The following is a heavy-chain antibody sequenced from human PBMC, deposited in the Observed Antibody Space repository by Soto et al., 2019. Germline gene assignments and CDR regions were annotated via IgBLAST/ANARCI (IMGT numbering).Heavy chain of an antibody. CDR2: VFHRGSG. CDR1: GGSISGDYYH. Sequence: QVQLQQSGPGLVKPSQTLSLTCTVSGGSISGDYYHWTSIRHSPGKGLEWIGYVFHRGSGLYNPSLKIQRNLSVDTSKNQFSLRLSSVTAADTAVYFCAREDDGGDRDYFGLDVWGQGTTVTVSS. CDR3: AREDDGGDRDYFGLDV. J-gene: IGHJ6*02. D-gene: IGHD2-21*02. V-gene: IGHV4-30-4*08.